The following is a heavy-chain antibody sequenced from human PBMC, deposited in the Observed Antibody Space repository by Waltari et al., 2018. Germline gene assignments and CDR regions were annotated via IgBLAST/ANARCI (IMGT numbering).Heavy chain of an antibody. D-gene: IGHD3-22*01. CDR3: AKEYYYDSSGYLAL. Sequence: QVQLVESGGCVVQPGRSLRLSCAASGFTFSSSGMHWFRQAPGKGLEWVAVIWYDGSNKYYADSVKSRFTISRDNSKSALYLQMNSLRAEDTAVYYCAKEYYYDSSGYLALWGQGTLVTVSS. V-gene: IGHV3-33*06. CDR2: IWYDGSNK. J-gene: IGHJ4*02. CDR1: GFTFSSSG.